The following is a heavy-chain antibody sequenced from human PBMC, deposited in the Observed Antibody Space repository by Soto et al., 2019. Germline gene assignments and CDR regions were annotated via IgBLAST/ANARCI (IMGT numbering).Heavy chain of an antibody. V-gene: IGHV4-30-4*01. D-gene: IGHD3-10*01. Sequence: PSETLSLACTVSGGSISSGDYYWSWIRQPPGKGLEWIGYIYYSGSTYYNPSLKSRVTISVDTSKNQFSLKLSSVTAADTAVYYCARNPMVRRVILLNWFDPWGQGTLVTVSS. CDR3: ARNPMVRRVILLNWFDP. CDR1: GGSISSGDYY. CDR2: IYYSGST. J-gene: IGHJ5*02.